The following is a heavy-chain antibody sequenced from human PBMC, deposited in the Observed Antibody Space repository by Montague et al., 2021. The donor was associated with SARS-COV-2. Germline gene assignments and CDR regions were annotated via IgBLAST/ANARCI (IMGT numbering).Heavy chain of an antibody. Sequence: SETLSLTCTVSGGSISSYCWSWIRQPPGKGLEWIGYIYYSGSTNYNPSLKSRVTISVDTSKNQFSLKLSSVTAADTAVYYCARTCYDILTGYYNRGAFDIWGQGTMVTVSS. J-gene: IGHJ3*02. CDR3: ARTCYDILTGYYNRGAFDI. CDR1: GGSISSYC. V-gene: IGHV4-59*08. D-gene: IGHD3-9*01. CDR2: IYYSGST.